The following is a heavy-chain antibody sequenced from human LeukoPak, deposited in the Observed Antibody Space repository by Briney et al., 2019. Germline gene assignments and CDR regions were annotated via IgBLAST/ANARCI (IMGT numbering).Heavy chain of an antibody. CDR3: ARDSGDYSDSSGYPGDY. CDR2: ISSGSSYI. D-gene: IGHD3-22*01. Sequence: GGSLRLSCAASGFTFSNNYMSWVRQAPGKGLEWVSAISSGSSYIYYADSVKGRFTISRDNAKNSLYLQMNSLRAEDTAVYYCARDSGDYSDSSGYPGDYWGQGTLVTVSS. V-gene: IGHV3-21*01. CDR1: GFTFSNNY. J-gene: IGHJ4*02.